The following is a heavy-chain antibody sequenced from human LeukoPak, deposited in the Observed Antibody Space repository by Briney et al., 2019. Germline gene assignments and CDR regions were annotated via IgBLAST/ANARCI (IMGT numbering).Heavy chain of an antibody. V-gene: IGHV4-59*08. D-gene: IGHD3-10*01. Sequence: PSETLSLTCAVSGGSISHYYWSWIRQPPGKGREGVGHIYYSGATKYNPSLKSRITISVDTSKNQFSLMLSSVTAADTAVYYCARFGITVVRGGKYYFDYWGQGTLVTVSS. CDR2: IYYSGAT. J-gene: IGHJ4*02. CDR1: GGSISHYY. CDR3: ARFGITVVRGGKYYFDY.